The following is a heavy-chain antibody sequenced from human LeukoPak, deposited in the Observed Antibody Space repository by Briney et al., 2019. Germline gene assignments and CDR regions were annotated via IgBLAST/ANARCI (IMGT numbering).Heavy chain of an antibody. CDR3: ARTGIRRTLDY. Sequence: ASVRVSCKASGYSFINFGIAWVRRAPGQGFEWMGWISAYDGHTNFAQKFQGRLTLTTDTPTTTASMELRTLTYDDTAMYYCARTGIRRTLDYWGQGTLVTVSS. V-gene: IGHV1-18*01. J-gene: IGHJ4*02. CDR2: ISAYDGHT. CDR1: GYSFINFG. D-gene: IGHD1-1*01.